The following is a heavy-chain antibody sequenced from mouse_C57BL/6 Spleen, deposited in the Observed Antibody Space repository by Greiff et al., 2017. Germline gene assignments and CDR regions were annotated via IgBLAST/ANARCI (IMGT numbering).Heavy chain of an antibody. Sequence: VQLQQPGAELVKPGASVKMSCKASGYTFTSYWITWVKQRPGQGLEWIGDIYPGSGSTNYNEKFKSKATLTVDTSSSTAYMQLSSLTSEDSAVYYCARWGYGSSAWFAYWGQGTLVTVSA. D-gene: IGHD1-1*01. J-gene: IGHJ3*01. CDR1: GYTFTSYW. V-gene: IGHV1-55*01. CDR3: ARWGYGSSAWFAY. CDR2: IYPGSGST.